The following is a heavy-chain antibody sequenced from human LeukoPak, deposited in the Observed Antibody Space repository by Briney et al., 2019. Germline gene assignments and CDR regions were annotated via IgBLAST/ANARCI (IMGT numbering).Heavy chain of an antibody. D-gene: IGHD2-21*02. CDR1: GFTFSSYD. V-gene: IGHV3-13*01. CDR2: ISAAGDT. CDR3: VALGDRIY. J-gene: IGHJ4*02. Sequence: GGSLRLSCAASGFTFSSYDMHWVRQATGKGLEWVSAISAAGDTYYLDSVKGRFTISRENAKNSLYLQMNSLRAGDTAVYYCVALGDRIYWGQGTLVTVST.